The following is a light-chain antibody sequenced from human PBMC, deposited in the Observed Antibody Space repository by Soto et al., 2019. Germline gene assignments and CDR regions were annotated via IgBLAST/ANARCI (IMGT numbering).Light chain of an antibody. J-gene: IGKJ4*01. Sequence: EIVLTQSPDTLSLSPGDRATLSCRASQSVSSYLAWYQQRPGQAPRLLIFDASNKATGIPARFSGGGSGTDFTLTISSLEPEDSAVYYCQQRYTWPLTFGGGTKVEIK. V-gene: IGKV3-11*01. CDR2: DAS. CDR3: QQRYTWPLT. CDR1: QSVSSY.